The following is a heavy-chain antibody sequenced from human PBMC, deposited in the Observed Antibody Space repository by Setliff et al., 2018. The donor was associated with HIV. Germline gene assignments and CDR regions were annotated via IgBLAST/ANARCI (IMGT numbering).Heavy chain of an antibody. CDR2: LNPSGDST. CDR3: ARGRYHGFGSYGDS. D-gene: IGHD3-10*01. V-gene: IGHV1-46*01. Sequence: ASVKVSCKSSGYTFTSYYVHWVRQAPGQGLEWMGILNPSGDSTAYAQKFQGRVTMTRDTSTSTVYMELSSLKSDDTAVYYCARGRYHGFGSYGDSWGQGTLVTVSS. CDR1: GYTFTSYY. J-gene: IGHJ4*02.